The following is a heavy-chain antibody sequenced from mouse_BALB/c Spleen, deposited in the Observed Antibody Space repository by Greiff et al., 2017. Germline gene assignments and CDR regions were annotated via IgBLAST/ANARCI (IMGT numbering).Heavy chain of an antibody. Sequence: VKLQESGPELVKPGASVRISCKASGYTFTSYYIHWVKQRPGQGLEWIGWIYPGNVNTKYNEKFKGKATLTADKSSSTAYMQLSSLTSEDSAVYFCARELYDYDGSWFAYWGQGTLVTVSA. V-gene: IGHV1S56*01. D-gene: IGHD2-4*01. J-gene: IGHJ3*01. CDR3: ARELYDYDGSWFAY. CDR2: IYPGNVNT. CDR1: GYTFTSYY.